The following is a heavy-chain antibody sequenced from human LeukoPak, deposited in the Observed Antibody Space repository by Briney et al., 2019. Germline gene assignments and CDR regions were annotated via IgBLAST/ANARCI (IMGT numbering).Heavy chain of an antibody. CDR2: INPNSGGT. Sequence: ASVKVSCKASGYTFTGYYMHWVRQAPGQRLEWMGWINPNSGGTKYAQKFQGRVTMTRDTSISTAYMELSRLRSDDPAVYYCAVDCSSTSCEEDWFDPWGQGTLVTVSS. J-gene: IGHJ5*02. D-gene: IGHD2-2*01. CDR1: GYTFTGYY. V-gene: IGHV1-2*02. CDR3: AVDCSSTSCEEDWFDP.